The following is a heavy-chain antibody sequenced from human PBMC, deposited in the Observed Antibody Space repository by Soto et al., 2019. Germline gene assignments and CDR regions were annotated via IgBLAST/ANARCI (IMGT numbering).Heavy chain of an antibody. CDR2: IYPGDSDT. V-gene: IGHV5-51*01. CDR3: ARSAGNAGRFSEY. Sequence: AESLTTSCKGSGYPFTSYWLVCVRQMPGEGLEWLGVIYPGDSDTRYSPSFQGQVTISADKSINTASLQWGSLKASDSAIYYCARSAGNAGRFSEYWAQGTLVTVS. J-gene: IGHJ4*02. CDR1: GYPFTSYW. D-gene: IGHD2-15*01.